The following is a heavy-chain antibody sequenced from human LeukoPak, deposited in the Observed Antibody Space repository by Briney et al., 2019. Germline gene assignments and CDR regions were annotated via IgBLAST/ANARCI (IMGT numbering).Heavy chain of an antibody. D-gene: IGHD5-18*01. J-gene: IGHJ3*02. Sequence: GGSLRLSCAASGFTFSSYEVNWVRQAPGKGLEWVSYISSSGSTIYYADSVKGRFTISRDNAKNSLYLQMNSPRAEDTAVYYCARGGHVDTAMDGAFDIWGQGTMVTVSS. V-gene: IGHV3-48*03. CDR3: ARGGHVDTAMDGAFDI. CDR1: GFTFSSYE. CDR2: ISSSGSTI.